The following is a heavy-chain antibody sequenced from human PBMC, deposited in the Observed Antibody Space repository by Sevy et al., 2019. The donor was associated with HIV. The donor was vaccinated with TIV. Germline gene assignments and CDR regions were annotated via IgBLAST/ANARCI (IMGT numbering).Heavy chain of an antibody. Sequence: GESLKISCAASGFTFSSYAMSWVRQAPGKGLEWVSAISGSGGSTYYADSVKGRFTISRDNSKNTLYLQMNSLRAEDTAVYYCASTSGYSSGWPDYWGQGTLVTVSS. CDR3: ASTSGYSSGWPDY. CDR2: ISGSGGST. J-gene: IGHJ4*02. V-gene: IGHV3-23*01. CDR1: GFTFSSYA. D-gene: IGHD6-19*01.